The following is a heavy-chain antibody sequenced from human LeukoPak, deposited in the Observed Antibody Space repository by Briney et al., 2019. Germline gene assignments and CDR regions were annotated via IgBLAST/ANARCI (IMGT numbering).Heavy chain of an antibody. V-gene: IGHV3-21*01. D-gene: IGHD5-12*01. CDR2: ISSSSSYI. CDR1: GFTFSSYS. Sequence: PGGSLRLSCAASGFTFSSYSMNWVRQAPGKGLEWVSSISSSSSYIYYADSVKGRFTISRDNAKNSLYLQMNSRRAEDTAVYYCARTRGYSGYDHGYWGQGTLVTVSS. CDR3: ARTRGYSGYDHGY. J-gene: IGHJ4*02.